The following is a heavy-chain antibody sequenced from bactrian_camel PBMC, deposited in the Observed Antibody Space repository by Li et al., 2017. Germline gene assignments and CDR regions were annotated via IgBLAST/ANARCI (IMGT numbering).Heavy chain of an antibody. CDR2: INLSGGT. CDR1: GYTYSSKC. D-gene: IGHD2*01. V-gene: IGHV3S53*01. J-gene: IGHJ4*01. CDR3: AAEPSSGGYCYAAIEVVGYNN. Sequence: HVQLVESGGGSVQAGGSLRLSCAASGYTYSSKCMGWFRQAPGKEREEVAIINLSGGTDYADSVKGRFTISQDNAKNTLYLQMNNLKPEDTAMYYCAAEPSSGGYCYAAIEVVGYNNWGQGTQVTVS.